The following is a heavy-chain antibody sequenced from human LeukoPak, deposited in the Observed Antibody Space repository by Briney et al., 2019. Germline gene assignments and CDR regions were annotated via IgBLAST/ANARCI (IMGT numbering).Heavy chain of an antibody. Sequence: SGTLSLTCAVSGGSISSSNWWSWVRQPPGKGLEWIGEVYHSGSTNYNASLESRVTISIDKSKNQFSLKLSSVTAADTAVYYCARLAIAVTPYYFDFWGQGTLVTVCS. V-gene: IGHV4-4*02. J-gene: IGHJ4*02. D-gene: IGHD6-19*01. CDR3: ARLAIAVTPYYFDF. CDR1: GGSISSSNW. CDR2: VYHSGST.